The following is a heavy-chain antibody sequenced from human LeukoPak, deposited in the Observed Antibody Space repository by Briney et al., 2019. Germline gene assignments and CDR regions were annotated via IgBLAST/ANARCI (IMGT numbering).Heavy chain of an antibody. V-gene: IGHV1-69*13. CDR1: GGTFSSYA. D-gene: IGHD3-22*01. CDR3: ARGGYYDSSGYKIPNNWFDP. Sequence: SVKVSCKASGGTFSSYAISWVRQAPGQGLEWMGGIIPIFGTANYAQKFQGRVTITADESTSTAYMELSSLGSEDTAVYYCARGGYYDSSGYKIPNNWFDPWGQGTLVTVSS. CDR2: IIPIFGTA. J-gene: IGHJ5*02.